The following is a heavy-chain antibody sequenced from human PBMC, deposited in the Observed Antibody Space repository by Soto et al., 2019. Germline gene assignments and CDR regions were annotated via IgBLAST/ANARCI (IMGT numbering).Heavy chain of an antibody. Sequence: QVQLVQSGAEVKKPGASVKVSCKASGYTFTSYDINWVRQATGQGLEWMGWMNPNSGNTGYAQKFQGRVNMTRNTSKSQAYIELSRLRSEDTAVDYCSRLRYFYWSRSGGMDVWGQGTTVTVSS. D-gene: IGHD3-9*01. J-gene: IGHJ6*02. V-gene: IGHV1-8*01. CDR2: MNPNSGNT. CDR1: GYTFTSYD. CDR3: SRLRYFYWSRSGGMDV.